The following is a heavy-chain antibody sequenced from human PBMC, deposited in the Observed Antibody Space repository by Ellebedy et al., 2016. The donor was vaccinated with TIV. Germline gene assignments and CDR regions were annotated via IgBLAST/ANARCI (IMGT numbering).Heavy chain of an antibody. Sequence: ASVKVSCKASGYTFTANYIHWVRQAPGHGLEWMGWANPDSGSTNYAQKFQGRVTMTRDTSISTAYMELSRLRSDDTAVYYCATENCGGRSCYHDQWGRGTLVIVSS. D-gene: IGHD2-15*01. CDR2: ANPDSGST. CDR1: GYTFTANY. CDR3: ATENCGGRSCYHDQ. V-gene: IGHV1-2*02. J-gene: IGHJ4*01.